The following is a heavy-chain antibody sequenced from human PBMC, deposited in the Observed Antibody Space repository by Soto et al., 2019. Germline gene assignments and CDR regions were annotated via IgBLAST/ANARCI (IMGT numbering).Heavy chain of an antibody. CDR2: ISAYNGNT. D-gene: IGHD3-22*01. CDR3: ARDPETDSSGYYWHNWFDP. Sequence: ASVKVSCKASGYTFTSYGISWVRQAPRQGLEWMGWISAYNGNTNYAQKLQGRVTMTTDTSTSTAHMELRSLRSDDTAVYYCARDPETDSSGYYWHNWFDPWGQGTLVTVSS. CDR1: GYTFTSYG. J-gene: IGHJ5*02. V-gene: IGHV1-18*01.